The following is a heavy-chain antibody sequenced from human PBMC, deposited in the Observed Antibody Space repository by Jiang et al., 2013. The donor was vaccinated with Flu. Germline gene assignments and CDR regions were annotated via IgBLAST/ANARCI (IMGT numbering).Heavy chain of an antibody. J-gene: IGHJ2*01. D-gene: IGHD4-17*01. Sequence: QSGSELKKPGASVKVSCKASGYTFTSYAMNWVRQAPGQGLEWMGWINTNTGNPTYAQGFTGRFVFSLDTSVSTAYLQISSLKAEDTAVYYCAREGAYGDYEDNWYFDLWGLAPWSLSPQ. V-gene: IGHV7-4-1*02. CDR3: AREGAYGDYEDNWYFDL. CDR1: GYTFTSYA. CDR2: INTNTGNP.